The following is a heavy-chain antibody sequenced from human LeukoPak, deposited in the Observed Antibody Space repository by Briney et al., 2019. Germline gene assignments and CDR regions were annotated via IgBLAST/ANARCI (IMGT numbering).Heavy chain of an antibody. Sequence: GESLKISCKGSGYSFTSYWIGWVRQVPGKGLEWMGIIYPGDSDTRYSPSFQGQVTISADKSISTAYLQWSSLKASDTTMYYCAATYCSGGSCYGYFQHWGQGTLVTVSS. CDR3: AATYCSGGSCYGYFQH. D-gene: IGHD2-15*01. J-gene: IGHJ1*01. CDR1: GYSFTSYW. CDR2: IYPGDSDT. V-gene: IGHV5-51*01.